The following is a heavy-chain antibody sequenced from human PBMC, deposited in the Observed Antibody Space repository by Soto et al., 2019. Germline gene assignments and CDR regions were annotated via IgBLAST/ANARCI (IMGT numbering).Heavy chain of an antibody. Sequence: QIQLEQSRPELGKPGASVKVSCKASGYIFSNFGISWVRQAPGQGLEWMGWISGYNDNTNYAQKFQDRLRMTTDISTGTAYMELTTLRSEDTAVYYCAKDASSWFYYFYGMDVWGQGTTVTVSS. J-gene: IGHJ6*02. CDR1: GYIFSNFG. CDR3: AKDASSWFYYFYGMDV. D-gene: IGHD2-2*01. V-gene: IGHV1-18*01. CDR2: ISGYNDNT.